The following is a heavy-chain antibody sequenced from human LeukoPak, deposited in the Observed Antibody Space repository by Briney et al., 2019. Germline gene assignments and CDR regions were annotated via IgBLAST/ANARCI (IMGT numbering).Heavy chain of an antibody. Sequence: SETLSLTCTVSGDSISSYYWTWVRQPPGKGLEYIGYIYYTGSTNSSPSLKSRVTISLDTSKNQFSLKLNSVTAADTAVYYCARHPIFGGTNVYAFDYWGQGTLVTVSS. CDR1: GDSISSYY. V-gene: IGHV4-59*08. D-gene: IGHD2-8*01. J-gene: IGHJ4*02. CDR2: IYYTGST. CDR3: ARHPIFGGTNVYAFDY.